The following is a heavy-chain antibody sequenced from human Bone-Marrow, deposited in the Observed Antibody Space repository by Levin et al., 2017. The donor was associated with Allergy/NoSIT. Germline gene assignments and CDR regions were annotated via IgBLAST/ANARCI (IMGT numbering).Heavy chain of an antibody. Sequence: GGSLRLSCTASGFTFSSYPMIWVRQAPGKGLEAVSSISQSDGRTYYADSVKGRFTISRDNSKNMLYLQVNSMRAEDTAEYYCAKGRSQTANYWYDMDVWGRGTTVTVSS. CDR1: GFTFSSYP. D-gene: IGHD1-1*01. J-gene: IGHJ6*03. CDR2: ISQSDGRT. CDR3: AKGRSQTANYWYDMDV. V-gene: IGHV3-23*01.